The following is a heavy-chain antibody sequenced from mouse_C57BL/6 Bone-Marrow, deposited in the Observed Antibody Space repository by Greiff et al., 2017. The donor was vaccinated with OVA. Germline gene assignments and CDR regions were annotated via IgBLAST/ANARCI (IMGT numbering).Heavy chain of an antibody. CDR3: ASGYYGSSYDFDY. D-gene: IGHD1-1*01. CDR1: GYTFTSYW. Sequence: QVQLQQSGAELVKPGASVKLSCKASGYTFTSYWMQWVKQRPGQGLEWIGEIDPSDSYTNYNQKFKGKATLTVDTSSSTAYMQLSSLTSEDSAVYYCASGYYGSSYDFDYWGQGTTLTVSS. J-gene: IGHJ2*01. CDR2: IDPSDSYT. V-gene: IGHV1-50*01.